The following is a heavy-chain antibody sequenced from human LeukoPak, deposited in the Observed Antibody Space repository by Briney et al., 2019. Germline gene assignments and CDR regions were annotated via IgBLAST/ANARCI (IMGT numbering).Heavy chain of an antibody. CDR1: GGSISSYY. V-gene: IGHV4-59*12. D-gene: IGHD3-22*01. Sequence: PSETLSLTCTVSGGSISSYYWSWIRQPPGKGLEWIGYIYYSGSTYYNPSLKSRVTISVDTSKSQFSLKLSSVTAADTAVYYCASLNYYDSSGYYSQRGFDYWGQGTLVTVSS. CDR3: ASLNYYDSSGYYSQRGFDY. CDR2: IYYSGST. J-gene: IGHJ4*02.